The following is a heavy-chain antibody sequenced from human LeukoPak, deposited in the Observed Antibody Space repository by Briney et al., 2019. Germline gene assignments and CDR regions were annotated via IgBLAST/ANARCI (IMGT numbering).Heavy chain of an antibody. V-gene: IGHV1-2*02. CDR3: ASYPRYSSSPPFDY. Sequence: ASVKVSCKASGYTFTGYYMRWVRQAPGQGFEWMGWINPNTGGTNYAQSFQGRVTMTRDTSISTAYMELSGLRSDDTAVYYCASYPRYSSSPPFDYWGQGTLVTVSS. CDR2: INPNTGGT. CDR1: GYTFTGYY. J-gene: IGHJ4*02. D-gene: IGHD6-6*01.